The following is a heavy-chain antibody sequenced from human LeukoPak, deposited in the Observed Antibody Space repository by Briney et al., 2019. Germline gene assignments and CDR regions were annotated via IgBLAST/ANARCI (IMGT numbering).Heavy chain of an antibody. J-gene: IGHJ3*02. D-gene: IGHD3-16*02. CDR2: IYSGGST. CDR3: ARLEYYVWGSYRSLGAFDI. CDR1: GFTLSSNY. V-gene: IGHV3-66*04. Sequence: GGSLRLSCAASGFTLSSNYMSWVRQARGKGLEWLSVIYSGGSTYYADSVKGRFTISRDNSKNTLYLQMNSLRAEDTAVYYCARLEYYVWGSYRSLGAFDIWGQGTMVTVSS.